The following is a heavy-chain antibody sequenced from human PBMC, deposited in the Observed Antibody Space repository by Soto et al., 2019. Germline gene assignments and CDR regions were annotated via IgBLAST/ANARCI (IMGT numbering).Heavy chain of an antibody. CDR2: ISAYNGNT. CDR3: ARQEITMVRGVYHH. D-gene: IGHD3-10*01. J-gene: IGHJ4*02. V-gene: IGHV1-18*01. CDR1: GCTFTSYG. Sequence: ASVKVSCKASGCTFTSYGISWVRQAPGQGLEWMGWISAYNGNTNYAQKLQGRVTMTTDTSTSTAYMELRSLRSDDTAVYYCARQEITMVRGVYHHWGQGTLVTVSS.